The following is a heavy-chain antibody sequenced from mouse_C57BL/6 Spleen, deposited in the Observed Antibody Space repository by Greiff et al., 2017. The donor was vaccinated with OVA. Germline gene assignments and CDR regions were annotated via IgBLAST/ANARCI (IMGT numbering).Heavy chain of an antibody. CDR3: TGWPPYFDY. CDR2: IRLKSDNYAT. CDR1: GFTFSNYW. Sequence: EVQVVESGGGLVQPGGSMKLSCVASGFTFSNYWMNWVRQSPEKGLEWVAQIRLKSDNYATHYAESVKGRFTISRDDSKSSVYQQMNNLRAEDTGIYYCTGWPPYFDYWGQGTTLTVSS. D-gene: IGHD6-1*01. J-gene: IGHJ2*01. V-gene: IGHV6-3*01.